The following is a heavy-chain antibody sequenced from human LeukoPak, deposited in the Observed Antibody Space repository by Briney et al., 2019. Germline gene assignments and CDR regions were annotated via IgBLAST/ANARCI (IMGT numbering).Heavy chain of an antibody. Sequence: SETLSLTCTVSGGSISSDSYYWSWIRQPAGKGLEWIGRIYTSGSTNYNPSLKSRVTISVDTSKNQFSLKLSSVTAADTAVYYCVRVCVKWYSSSSCGFDYWGQGTLVTVSS. V-gene: IGHV4-61*02. CDR3: VRVCVKWYSSSSCGFDY. J-gene: IGHJ4*02. CDR1: GGSISSDSYY. D-gene: IGHD6-6*01. CDR2: IYTSGST.